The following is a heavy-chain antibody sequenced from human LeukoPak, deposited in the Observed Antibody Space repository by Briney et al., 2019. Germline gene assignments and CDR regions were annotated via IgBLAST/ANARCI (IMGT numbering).Heavy chain of an antibody. CDR1: GFTFTSSA. V-gene: IGHV1-58*01. J-gene: IGHJ5*02. CDR3: AADPGEAYYDSSGYYGPA. D-gene: IGHD3-22*01. Sequence: ASVKVSCKASGFTFTSSAVQWVRQARGQRLEWIGWIVVGSGNTNYAQKFQERVTITRDMSTSTAYMELSSLRSEDTAVYYCAADPGEAYYDSSGYYGPAWGQGTLVTVSS. CDR2: IVVGSGNT.